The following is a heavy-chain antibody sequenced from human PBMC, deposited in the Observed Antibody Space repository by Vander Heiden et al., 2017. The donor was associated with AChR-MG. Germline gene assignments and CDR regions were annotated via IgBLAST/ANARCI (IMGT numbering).Heavy chain of an antibody. CDR1: GGSLGSSGHY. D-gene: IGHD4-17*01. Sequence: QLQLLESGPGLVKPSETLPLTSAVPGGSLGSSGHYCGWVRQPPGKGLEWIGSIYYSGSTNCNTSLKRRVAISVDTSKNQFSLKLSSVTAADTAVYYCARHGGSYGDYPLLFQHWGQGTLVTVSS. V-gene: IGHV4-39*01. CDR2: IYYSGST. CDR3: ARHGGSYGDYPLLFQH. J-gene: IGHJ1*01.